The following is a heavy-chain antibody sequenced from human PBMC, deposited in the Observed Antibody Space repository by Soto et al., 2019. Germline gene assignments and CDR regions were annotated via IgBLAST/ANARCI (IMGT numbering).Heavy chain of an antibody. CDR2: ISSSSSSI. V-gene: IGHV3-48*02. Sequence: GGSLRLSCASSGFTFSTYTMNWVRQAPGKGLEWVSSISSSSSSINYADSVKGRFTISRDNAKNSLYLQMNSLRDEDTAVYYCARASTVTRNWFDPWGQGTLVTVSS. CDR1: GFTFSTYT. D-gene: IGHD4-17*01. J-gene: IGHJ5*02. CDR3: ARASTVTRNWFDP.